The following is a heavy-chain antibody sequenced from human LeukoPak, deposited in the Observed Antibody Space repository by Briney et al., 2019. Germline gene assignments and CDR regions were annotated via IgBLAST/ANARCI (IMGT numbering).Heavy chain of an antibody. D-gene: IGHD7-27*01. CDR2: VYYTGST. V-gene: IGHV4-31*03. CDR1: GVSISSGGYY. J-gene: IGHJ2*01. CDR3: ASRTGDRLGVDL. Sequence: SETLSLTCSVSGVSISSGGYYWSWIRQHPGKGPEWIGHVYYTGSTYYNPSLKSRVTISVDTSKNQFSLKLSSVPAADTAVYYCASRTGDRLGVDLWGRGTLVTVSS.